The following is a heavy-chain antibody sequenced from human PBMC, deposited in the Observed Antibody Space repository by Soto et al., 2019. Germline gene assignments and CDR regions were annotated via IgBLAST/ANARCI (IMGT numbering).Heavy chain of an antibody. CDR1: GYTFTNYG. CDR2: ISGYNGNT. J-gene: IGHJ4*02. V-gene: IGHV1-18*01. Sequence: QVQLVQSGAEVKKPGASVKVSCKASGYTFTNYGISWVRQAPGQGREWMGWISGYNGNTDYAQKFQGRVNMTTDTSPSTAYMELRSLISYDTALYYCARDLDRAPDYWGQGTQVTVSS. CDR3: ARDLDRAPDY.